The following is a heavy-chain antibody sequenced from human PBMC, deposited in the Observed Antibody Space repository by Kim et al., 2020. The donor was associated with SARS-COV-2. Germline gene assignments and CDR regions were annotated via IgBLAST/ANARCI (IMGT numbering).Heavy chain of an antibody. V-gene: IGHV3-74*01. CDR2: VNRDGSST. CDR1: GFTFSSYW. J-gene: IGHJ4*02. D-gene: IGHD3-16*01. Sequence: GGSLRLSCVASGFTFSSYWMHWVRQAPGKELVWVSRVNRDGSSTSYADSVKGRFTISRDNARNTLYLQMNSLRAEDTAVYYCASLSTSYVWDKFDYWGQGTLVTVSS. CDR3: ASLSTSYVWDKFDY.